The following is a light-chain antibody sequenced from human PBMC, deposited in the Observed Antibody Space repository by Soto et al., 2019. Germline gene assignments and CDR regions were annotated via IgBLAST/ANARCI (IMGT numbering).Light chain of an antibody. CDR1: QNIGSW. CDR2: WAS. Sequence: IQITQSPSTLSASVGDGVTITCRASQNIGSWLAWYQQKPVQPPKLLIHWASTREPGVPDRFSGSGSGTDLTLTISSLQAEDVATYYCQEYYTHGLAFGGGTTVDIK. J-gene: IGKJ4*01. V-gene: IGKV4-1*01. CDR3: QEYYTHGLA.